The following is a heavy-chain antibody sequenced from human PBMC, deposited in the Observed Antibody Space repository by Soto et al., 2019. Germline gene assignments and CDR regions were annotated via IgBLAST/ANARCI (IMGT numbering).Heavy chain of an antibody. D-gene: IGHD2-21*02. V-gene: IGHV4-38-2*01. J-gene: IGHJ4*02. CDR2: IYHSGST. Sequence: ETLSLTCAVSGYSISSGYYWGWIRQPPGKGLEWIGSIYHSGSTYYNPSLKSRVTISVDTSKNQFSLKLSSVTAADTAVYYCASRGNSGYFDYWGQGTLVNVSS. CDR3: ASRGNSGYFDY. CDR1: GYSISSGYY.